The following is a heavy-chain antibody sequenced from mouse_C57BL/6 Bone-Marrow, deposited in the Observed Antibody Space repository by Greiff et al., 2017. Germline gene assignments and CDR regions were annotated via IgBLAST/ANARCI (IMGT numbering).Heavy chain of an antibody. CDR1: GYTFTSYG. J-gene: IGHJ3*01. V-gene: IGHV1-81*01. CDR3: ARSPWFAY. Sequence: VKVVESGAELARPGASVKLSCKASGYTFTSYGISWVKQRTGQGLEWIGEIYPRSGNTYYNEKFKGKATLTADKSSSTAYMELRSLTSEDSAVYFCARSPWFAYWGKGTLVTVSA. CDR2: IYPRSGNT.